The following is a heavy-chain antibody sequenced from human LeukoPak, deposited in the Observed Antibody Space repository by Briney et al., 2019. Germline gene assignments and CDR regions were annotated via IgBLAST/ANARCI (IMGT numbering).Heavy chain of an antibody. D-gene: IGHD3-9*01. Sequence: ASVKVSCKASGYTFTNYAISWVRQASGQGLEWMGWISAYNGQKKYAQKFQGRVTMTTDTSTNTAYLELRSLRSDDTAVYYCARGTRYDVLTGYRLDYWGQGTLVTVSS. CDR1: GYTFTNYA. J-gene: IGHJ4*02. V-gene: IGHV1-18*04. CDR3: ARGTRYDVLTGYRLDY. CDR2: ISAYNGQK.